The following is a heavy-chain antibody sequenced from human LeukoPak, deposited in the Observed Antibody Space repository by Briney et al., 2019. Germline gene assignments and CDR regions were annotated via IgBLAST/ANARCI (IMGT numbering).Heavy chain of an antibody. CDR1: GFTFSSYS. Sequence: PGGSLRLSCAASGFTFSSYSMNWVRQAPGKGLEWVSYISSSSSTIYYADSVKGRFTTSRDNAKNSLYLQMNSLRDEDTAVYYCARETYYYDSSGYYPNWFDPWGQGTLVTVSS. CDR3: ARETYYYDSSGYYPNWFDP. CDR2: ISSSSSTI. V-gene: IGHV3-48*02. J-gene: IGHJ5*02. D-gene: IGHD3-22*01.